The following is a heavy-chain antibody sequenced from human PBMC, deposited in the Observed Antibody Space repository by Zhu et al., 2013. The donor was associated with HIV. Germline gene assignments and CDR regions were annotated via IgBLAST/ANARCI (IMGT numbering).Heavy chain of an antibody. D-gene: IGHD3-10*01. V-gene: IGHV1-18*01. CDR2: ISAYNGKT. J-gene: IGHJ5*02. CDR3: AREGVERLSAVIDV. CDR1: GYTFTNYI. Sequence: QVQLVQSGAEVKKPGASVKVSCKASGYTFTNYIISWVRQAPGQGLEWMGWISAYNGKTGYAQKFQDRVTMTRDTSIGTAYMELSSLRSEDTAVYYCAREGVERLSAVIDVWGLGTLVTVSS.